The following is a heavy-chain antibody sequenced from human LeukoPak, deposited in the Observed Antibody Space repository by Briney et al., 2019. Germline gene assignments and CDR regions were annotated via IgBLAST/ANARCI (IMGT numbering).Heavy chain of an antibody. V-gene: IGHV3-15*01. Sequence: PGGSLRLSCAASGFTFSNAWMSWVRQAPGKGQEWVGRIKSKTDGGTTDYAAPVKGRFTISRDDSKNTLYLQMNSLKTEDTAVYYCTSPYYYGSGSYLWGQGTLVTVSS. CDR2: IKSKTDGGTT. D-gene: IGHD3-10*01. J-gene: IGHJ4*02. CDR3: TSPYYYGSGSYL. CDR1: GFTFSNAW.